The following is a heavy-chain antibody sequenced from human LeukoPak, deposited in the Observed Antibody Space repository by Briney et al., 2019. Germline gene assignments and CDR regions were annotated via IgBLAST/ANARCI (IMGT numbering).Heavy chain of an antibody. J-gene: IGHJ4*02. CDR2: IYYSGST. D-gene: IGHD3-16*01. CDR1: GGSISSSSYY. CDR3: ARGAHYAWNS. V-gene: IGHV4-39*07. Sequence: SETLSLTCTVSGGSISSSSYYWGWIRQPPGKGLEWIGSIYYSGSTYYNPSLKSRVTISVDTSKKQFSLKLSSVTAADTAVYFCARGAHYAWNSWGQGTLVTVSS.